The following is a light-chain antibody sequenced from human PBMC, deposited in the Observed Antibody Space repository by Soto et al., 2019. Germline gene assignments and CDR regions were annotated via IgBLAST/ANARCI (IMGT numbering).Light chain of an antibody. Sequence: QSVLTQPPSASGSPGQSVTISCTGTSSDVGYYDYVSWYQQHPGKAPKLMIYEVSKRPSGVPDRFSGSKSGNTASLTVSGLQAEDEADYYCSSYAGSNLVVFGTGTKVTVL. CDR1: SSDVGYYDY. CDR3: SSYAGSNLVV. CDR2: EVS. V-gene: IGLV2-8*01. J-gene: IGLJ1*01.